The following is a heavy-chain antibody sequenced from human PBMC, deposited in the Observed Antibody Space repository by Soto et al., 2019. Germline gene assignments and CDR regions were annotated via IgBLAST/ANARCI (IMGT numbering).Heavy chain of an antibody. CDR1: GGSISSSSYY. Sequence: TSETLSLTCTVSGGSISSSSYYRGWIRQPPGKRLEWIGSIYYSGSTYYNPSLKSRVTISVDTSKNHFSLKLSSVTAADSAVYYCARRLYYDSSGFEGGGMDVWGQGTTVT. CDR3: ARRLYYDSSGFEGGGMDV. J-gene: IGHJ6*02. D-gene: IGHD3-22*01. V-gene: IGHV4-39*01. CDR2: IYYSGST.